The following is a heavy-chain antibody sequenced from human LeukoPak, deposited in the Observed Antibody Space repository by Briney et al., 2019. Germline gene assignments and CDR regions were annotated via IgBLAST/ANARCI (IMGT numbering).Heavy chain of an antibody. CDR2: INHSGST. CDR1: GGSFSGYY. CDR3: ARVGPLKTLIAARPRGLDYFDH. J-gene: IGHJ4*02. D-gene: IGHD6-6*01. Sequence: SETLSLTCAVYGGSFSGYYWSWIRQPPGKGLEWIGEINHSGSTDYNPSLKSRVTISVDTSKNQFSLKLSSVTAADTAVYYCARVGPLKTLIAARPRGLDYFDHWGQGTLVTVSS. V-gene: IGHV4-34*01.